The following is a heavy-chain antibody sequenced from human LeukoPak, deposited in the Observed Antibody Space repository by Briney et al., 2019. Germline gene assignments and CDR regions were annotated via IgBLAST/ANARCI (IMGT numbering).Heavy chain of an antibody. J-gene: IGHJ4*02. CDR2: IYYSGST. CDR1: GGSISSGDYY. Sequence: PSETLSLTCTVSGGSISSGDYYWSWIRQPPGKGPEWIGYIYYSGSTYYNPSLKSRVTISVDTSKNQFSLKLSSVTAADTAVYYCARLMITFGGIIAPFDYWGQGTLVTVSS. CDR3: ARLMITFGGIIAPFDY. D-gene: IGHD3-16*02. V-gene: IGHV4-30-4*08.